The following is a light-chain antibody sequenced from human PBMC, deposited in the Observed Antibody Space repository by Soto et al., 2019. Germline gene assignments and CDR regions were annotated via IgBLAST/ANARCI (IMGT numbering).Light chain of an antibody. V-gene: IGKV1-33*01. CDR3: QQYDNLPIFT. CDR1: QDISNY. J-gene: IGKJ3*01. Sequence: DIQMTQSPSSLSASVGDRVTITCQASQDISNYLNWYQQKPGKAPKLLIYDASNLETGVPSRFSGSGSGTDFTFTISSLQPEDIATYYCQQYDNLPIFTFGPGTKVGIK. CDR2: DAS.